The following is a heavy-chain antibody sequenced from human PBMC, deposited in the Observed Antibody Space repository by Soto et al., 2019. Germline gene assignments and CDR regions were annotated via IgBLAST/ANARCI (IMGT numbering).Heavy chain of an antibody. Sequence: WVSLRVSCAASGFTCSSYGRNWVSQAPGKGLEWVSNISSSSSTIYYADSVKGRFIISRDNSKNSVHLQINSLRAEDTALYYCAKERGHRFGELYVDVWGKGTTVTVSS. CDR3: AKERGHRFGELYVDV. V-gene: IGHV3-48*01. CDR1: GFTCSSYG. J-gene: IGHJ6*04. D-gene: IGHD3-10*01. CDR2: ISSSSSTI.